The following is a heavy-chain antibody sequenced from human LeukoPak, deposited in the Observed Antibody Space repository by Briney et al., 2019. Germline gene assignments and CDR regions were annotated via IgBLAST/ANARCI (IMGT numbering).Heavy chain of an antibody. CDR2: ISTSG. Sequence: PGGSLRLSCAASVFTFDDYDMGWVRQAPGKGLEWVSSISTSGNYADSVKGRFTISRDNANKSLYLQMNSLRAEDTAVYYCARGLGASGYWGQGTLVTVSS. J-gene: IGHJ4*02. V-gene: IGHV3-69-1*01. CDR1: VFTFDDYD. CDR3: ARGLGASGY. D-gene: IGHD6-19*01.